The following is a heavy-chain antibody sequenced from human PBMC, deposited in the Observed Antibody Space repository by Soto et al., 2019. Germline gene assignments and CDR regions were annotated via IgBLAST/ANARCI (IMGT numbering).Heavy chain of an antibody. J-gene: IGHJ3*02. CDR2: ISYDGSNK. Sequence: VQLLESGGGLVQPGGSLRLSCAASGFTFSSYGMHWVRQAPGKGLEWVAVISYDGSNKYYADSVKGRFTISRDNSKNTLYLQMNSLRAEDTAVYYCAKDWWELRNDAFDIWGQGTMVTVSS. CDR1: GFTFSSYG. D-gene: IGHD1-26*01. CDR3: AKDWWELRNDAFDI. V-gene: IGHV3-30*18.